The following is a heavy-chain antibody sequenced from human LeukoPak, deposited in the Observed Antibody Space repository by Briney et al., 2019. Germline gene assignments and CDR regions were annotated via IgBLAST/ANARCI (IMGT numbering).Heavy chain of an antibody. CDR2: INHSGST. Sequence: SETLSLTCAVYGGSFSGYYWRWIRQPPGKGLEWIGEINHSGSTNYNPSLKSRVTISVDTSKNQFSLKLSSVTAADTAVYYCARRTVRRYYYQGGRIDYWGQGTLVTVSS. CDR3: ARRTVRRYYYQGGRIDY. D-gene: IGHD3-10*01. CDR1: GGSFSGYY. J-gene: IGHJ4*02. V-gene: IGHV4-34*01.